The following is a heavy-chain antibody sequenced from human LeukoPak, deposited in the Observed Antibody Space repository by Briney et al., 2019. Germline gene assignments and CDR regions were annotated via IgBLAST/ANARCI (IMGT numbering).Heavy chain of an antibody. V-gene: IGHV4-34*01. CDR1: GGSFSGYY. CDR2: INHSGST. Sequence: PSETQSLTCAVYGGSFSGYYWSWIRQPPGKGLEWIGEINHSGSTNYNPSLKSRVTVSVDTSKNQFSLKLSSVTAADTAVYYCARAPFYDANWFDPWGQGTLVTVSS. D-gene: IGHD3-3*01. J-gene: IGHJ5*02. CDR3: ARAPFYDANWFDP.